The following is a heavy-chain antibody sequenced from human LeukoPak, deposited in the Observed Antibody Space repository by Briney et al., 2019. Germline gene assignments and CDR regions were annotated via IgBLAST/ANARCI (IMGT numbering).Heavy chain of an antibody. J-gene: IGHJ4*02. CDR2: ISYDGSNK. D-gene: IGHD1-26*01. CDR1: GFTFTSYW. CDR3: AKEGSSGSYYDY. Sequence: GGSLRLSCATSGFTFTSYWMHWVRQAPGKGLEWVAVISYDGSNKYYADSVKGRFTISRDNSKNTLYLQMNSLRAEDTAVYYCAKEGSSGSYYDYWGQGTLVTVSS. V-gene: IGHV3-30*18.